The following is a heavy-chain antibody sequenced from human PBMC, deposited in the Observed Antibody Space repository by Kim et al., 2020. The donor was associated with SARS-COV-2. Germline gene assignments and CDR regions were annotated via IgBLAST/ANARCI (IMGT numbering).Heavy chain of an antibody. CDR3: AKDPYSSSWYGWFDP. D-gene: IGHD6-13*01. J-gene: IGHJ5*02. Sequence: GGSLRLSCAASGFTFDDYAMHWVRQAPGKGLEWFSGISWNSGSIGYADSVKGRFTISRDNAKNSLYLQMNSLRAEDTALYYCAKDPYSSSWYGWFDPWGQGTLVTVSS. CDR1: GFTFDDYA. V-gene: IGHV3-9*01. CDR2: ISWNSGSI.